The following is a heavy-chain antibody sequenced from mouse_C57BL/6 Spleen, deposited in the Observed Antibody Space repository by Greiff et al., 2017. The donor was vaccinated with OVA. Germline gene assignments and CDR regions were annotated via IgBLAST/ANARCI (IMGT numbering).Heavy chain of an antibody. D-gene: IGHD1-1*01. CDR2: IYPSDSET. V-gene: IGHV1-61*01. CDR1: GYTFTSYW. Sequence: VQLQQPGAELVRPGSSVKLSCKASGYTFTSYWMDWVKQRPGQGLEWIGNIYPSDSETHYNQKFKDKATLTVDKSSSTAYMQLSSLTSEDSAVYYCARWDYYYGGAYWGQGTLVTVSA. CDR3: ARWDYYYGGAY. J-gene: IGHJ3*01.